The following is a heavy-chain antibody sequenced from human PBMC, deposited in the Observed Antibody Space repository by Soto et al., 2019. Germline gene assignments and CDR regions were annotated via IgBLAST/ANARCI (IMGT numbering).Heavy chain of an antibody. CDR1: GFTFSSYG. D-gene: IGHD3-16*01. CDR2: IWYDGSNK. J-gene: IGHJ4*02. V-gene: IGHV3-33*01. Sequence: QVQLVESGGGVVQPGRSLRLSCAASGFTFSSYGMHWVRQAPGKGLEWVAVIWYDGSNKYYADSVKGRFTISRDNSKNTLYLQMNSLRAEDTAVXYCXRDGGXXXXWYYFDYWGQGTLVTVSS. CDR3: XRDGGXXXXWYYFDY.